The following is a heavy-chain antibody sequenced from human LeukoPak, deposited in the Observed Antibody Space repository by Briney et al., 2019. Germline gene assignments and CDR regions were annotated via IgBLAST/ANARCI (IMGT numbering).Heavy chain of an antibody. Sequence: PGGSLRLSCAASGFTFSSYWMHWVRQAPGKGLVWVSRINSDGSSTSYADSVKGRFTVSRDNAKNTLYLQMNGLRAEDTAVYYCARDRGYGYLFDYWGQGTLVTVSS. CDR3: ARDRGYGYLFDY. CDR1: GFTFSSYW. CDR2: INSDGSST. J-gene: IGHJ4*02. V-gene: IGHV3-74*01. D-gene: IGHD5-18*01.